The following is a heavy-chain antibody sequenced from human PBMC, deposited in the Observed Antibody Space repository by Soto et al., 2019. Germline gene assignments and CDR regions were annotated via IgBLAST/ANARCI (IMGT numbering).Heavy chain of an antibody. CDR1: GFSVTSYA. CDR3: AKGSSSGWYKFDY. D-gene: IGHD6-19*01. J-gene: IGHJ4*02. Sequence: GGSLRLSCVASGFSVTSYALSWVRQAPGKGLEWVSGISRSGGDTYYTDSVKGRFTVSRDSSKNTLSLQMNGLRAEDTAVYYCAKGSSSGWYKFDYWGQGTLVTVSS. CDR2: ISRSGGDT. V-gene: IGHV3-23*01.